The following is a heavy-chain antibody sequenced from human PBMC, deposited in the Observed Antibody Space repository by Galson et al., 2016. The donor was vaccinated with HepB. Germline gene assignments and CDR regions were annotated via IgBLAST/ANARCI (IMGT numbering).Heavy chain of an antibody. V-gene: IGHV3-23*01. D-gene: IGHD3-3*01. CDR3: SKGEFDFWGGHQSFEY. Sequence: FLRLSRAVSGLILSTNYLSWVGPAPGGGLEWHSANRAGGGSTYYAVSVKGRFTISRDNSKNTLYMQVNSLRAEDTAVYYCSKGEFDFWGGHQSFEYWGQGTLVTVAS. CDR2: NRAGGGST. CDR1: GLILSTNY. J-gene: IGHJ4*02.